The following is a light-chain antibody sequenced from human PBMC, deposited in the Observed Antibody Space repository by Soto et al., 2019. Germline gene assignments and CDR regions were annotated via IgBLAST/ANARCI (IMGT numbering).Light chain of an antibody. CDR3: QQYGSSEWT. CDR2: GAS. CDR1: QSVSSNY. J-gene: IGKJ1*01. Sequence: EIVLTQSPGTLSLSPGERATLSCRASQSVSSNYLAWYQQKPGQAPRLLIYGASKRASGIPDRFSGSGSGTDFTLTISRLEPEDFAVYYCQQYGSSEWTFGQGTKVELK. V-gene: IGKV3-20*01.